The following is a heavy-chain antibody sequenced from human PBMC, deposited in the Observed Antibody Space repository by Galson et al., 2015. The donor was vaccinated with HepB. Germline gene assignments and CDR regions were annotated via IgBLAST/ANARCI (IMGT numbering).Heavy chain of an antibody. D-gene: IGHD1-1*01. V-gene: IGHV3-30*18. CDR3: AKTMEPGFMYLFDY. CDR2: ISYDGTNK. Sequence: SLRLSCAASRFTFSSYGMHWVRQAPGKGLEWVAFISYDGTNKYYADSVKVRFTVSRDNSKSTLYLQMNSLRAEDTAVYYGAKTMEPGFMYLFDYWGQGTLVTVSS. CDR1: RFTFSSYG. J-gene: IGHJ4*02.